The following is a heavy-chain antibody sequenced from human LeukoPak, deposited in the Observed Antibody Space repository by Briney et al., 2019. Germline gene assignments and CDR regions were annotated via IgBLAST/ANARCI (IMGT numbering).Heavy chain of an antibody. V-gene: IGHV3-23*01. CDR1: GFTFSSYS. Sequence: GGSLRLSCAASGFTFSSYSMSWVRQAPGKGLEWVSAISGSGGSTYYADSVKGRFTISRDNSKNTLYLQMNSMRAEDTAVYYCAKLRAGPADLYYFDYWGQGTLVTVSS. D-gene: IGHD6-19*01. CDR3: AKLRAGPADLYYFDY. CDR2: ISGSGGST. J-gene: IGHJ4*02.